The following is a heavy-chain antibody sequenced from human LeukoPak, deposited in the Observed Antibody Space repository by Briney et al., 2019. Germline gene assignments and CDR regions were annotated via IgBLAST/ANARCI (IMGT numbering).Heavy chain of an antibody. CDR3: ARDRAAPGWYFDL. D-gene: IGHD2-15*01. V-gene: IGHV3-48*01. Sequence: GGSLRLSCAASGFTFSSYSMNWVRQAPGKGLEWVSYISTRSSTIHYAESVEGRFTIARDNAKNSLYLQMNTLRAEDTAVYYCARDRAAPGWYFDLWGRGTLVTVSS. CDR1: GFTFSSYS. CDR2: ISTRSSTI. J-gene: IGHJ2*01.